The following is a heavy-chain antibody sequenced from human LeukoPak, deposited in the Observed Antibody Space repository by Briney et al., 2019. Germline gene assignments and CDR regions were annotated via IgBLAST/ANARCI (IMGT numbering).Heavy chain of an antibody. J-gene: IGHJ4*02. CDR3: ARGRWLQLDFDY. V-gene: IGHV3-23*01. D-gene: IGHD5-24*01. Sequence: PGGSLRLSCVASGFTFSSYAMSWVRQAPGKGLEWVSVISGSGGSTYYADSVKGRFTISRDNSKNTLYLQMNSLRAEDTAVYYCARGRWLQLDFDYWGQGTLVTVSS. CDR1: GFTFSSYA. CDR2: ISGSGGST.